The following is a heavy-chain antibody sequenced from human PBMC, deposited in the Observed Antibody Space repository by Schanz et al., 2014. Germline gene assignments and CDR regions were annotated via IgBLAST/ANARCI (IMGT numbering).Heavy chain of an antibody. V-gene: IGHV3-66*01. Sequence: VHLVESGGGLVQPGGSLRLSCVASGFTFRRYGMSWVRQAPGKGLEWVAVIYSGGSTFYTDSVKGRFTISRDNSKNTLYLQMNSLIAEDTAVYYCAKCIGWYGRCAFDIWGQGTMVTVSS. CDR2: IYSGGST. J-gene: IGHJ3*02. CDR1: GFTFRRYG. CDR3: AKCIGWYGRCAFDI. D-gene: IGHD6-19*01.